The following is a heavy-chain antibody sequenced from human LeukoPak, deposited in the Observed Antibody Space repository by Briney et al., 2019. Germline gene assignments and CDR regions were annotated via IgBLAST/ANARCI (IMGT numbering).Heavy chain of an antibody. D-gene: IGHD6-6*01. CDR1: GGSISSYY. CDR2: IYYSGST. CDR3: ARSIAARRHYYYYYMDV. V-gene: IGHV4-59*01. Sequence: PSETLSLTCTVSGGSISSYYWSWIRQPPGKGLEWIGYIYYSGSTNYNPSLKSRVTISVDTSKNQFSLKLSSVTAADTAAYYCARSIAARRHYYYYYMDVWGKGTTVTVSS. J-gene: IGHJ6*03.